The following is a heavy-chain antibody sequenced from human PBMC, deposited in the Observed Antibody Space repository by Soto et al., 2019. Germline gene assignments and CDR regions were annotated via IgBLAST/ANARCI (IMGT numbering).Heavy chain of an antibody. D-gene: IGHD6-13*01. CDR2: IYWDDDK. J-gene: IGHJ5*02. CDR3: AHTGRLEPPGKNNYFDP. Sequence: QITLKESGPTLVKPTQTLTLTCTFSGFSLSTSGVGVGWIRQPPGKALEWLALIYWDDDKRYSRSLKSRLTTANXXSXNQXALRMTHMAHVEPARYYRAHTGRLEPPGKNNYFDPWGQGTLVTVSS. CDR1: GFSLSTSGVG. V-gene: IGHV2-5*02.